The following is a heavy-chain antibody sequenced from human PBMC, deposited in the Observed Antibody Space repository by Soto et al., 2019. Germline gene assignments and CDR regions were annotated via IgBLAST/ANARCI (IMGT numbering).Heavy chain of an antibody. CDR3: ARSVEGHFDY. CDR1: GFRFNIYS. D-gene: IGHD6-19*01. CDR2: ITSDTNTI. Sequence: EVQLVESGGGLVQPGGSLRLSCAASGFRFNIYSMNWIRQAPGKGLKWFAYITSDTNTIKYADSVRGRFTISRDNAKNSVDLQMNSLRDEDTAVYYCARSVEGHFDYWGQGTVVTVSS. V-gene: IGHV3-48*02. J-gene: IGHJ4*02.